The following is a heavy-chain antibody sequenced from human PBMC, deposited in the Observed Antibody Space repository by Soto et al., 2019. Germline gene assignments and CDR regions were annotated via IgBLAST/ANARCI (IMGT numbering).Heavy chain of an antibody. CDR1: GGSISSGGYY. CDR3: ARTSYDSSGTAADP. CDR2: IYYSGST. Sequence: QVQLQESGPGLVKPSQTLSLTCTVSGGSISSGGYYWSWIRQYPGKGLEWIGYIYYSGSTYYNPSPKSRVTISVDTSKNQFSLKLSSVTAADTAVYYCARTSYDSSGTAADPWGQGTLVTVSS. J-gene: IGHJ5*02. D-gene: IGHD3-22*01. V-gene: IGHV4-31*03.